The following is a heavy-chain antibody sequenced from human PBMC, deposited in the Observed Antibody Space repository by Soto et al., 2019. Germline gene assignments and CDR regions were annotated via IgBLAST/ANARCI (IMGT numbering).Heavy chain of an antibody. CDR1: GFTFSSYA. CDR3: ARELLSCTNGVCKGYYYYYGMDV. D-gene: IGHD2-8*01. V-gene: IGHV3-30*04. Sequence: QVQLVESGGGVVQPGRSLRLSCAASGFTFSSYAMHWVRQAPGKGLEWVAVISCDGSNKYYADSVKGRFTISRDNSKNTLYQEMNRLRAEDTAVYYCARELLSCTNGVCKGYYYYYGMDVWGQGTTVNVSS. J-gene: IGHJ6*02. CDR2: ISCDGSNK.